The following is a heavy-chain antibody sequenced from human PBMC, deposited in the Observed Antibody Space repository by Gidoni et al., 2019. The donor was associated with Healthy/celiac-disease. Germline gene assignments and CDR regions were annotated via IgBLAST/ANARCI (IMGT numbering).Heavy chain of an antibody. J-gene: IGHJ2*01. D-gene: IGHD2-15*01. CDR1: GYSFTSYW. CDR3: ARHSSPLRSPRRTYWYFDL. CDR2: IDPSDSYT. V-gene: IGHV5-10-1*03. Sequence: EVQLVQSGAEVKKPGEALRISCKGSGYSFTSYWISWVRQMPGKGLEWMGRIDPSDSYTNYSPSFQGHVTISADKSISTAYLQWSSLKASDTAMYYCARHSSPLRSPRRTYWYFDLWGRGTLVTVSS.